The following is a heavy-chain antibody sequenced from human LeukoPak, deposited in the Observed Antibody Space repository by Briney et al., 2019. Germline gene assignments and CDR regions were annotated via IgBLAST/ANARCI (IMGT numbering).Heavy chain of an antibody. V-gene: IGHV4-34*01. CDR2: INHSGST. J-gene: IGHJ4*02. CDR1: GGSISSYY. Sequence: PSETLSLTCTVSGGSISSYYWSWIRQPPGKGLEWIGEINHSGSTRYNPSLKSRVTISVDASKNQFSLKLSSVTAADTAVYYCARRGTMYYYGSGSYYTFGYWGQGSLVTVSS. D-gene: IGHD3-10*01. CDR3: ARRGTMYYYGSGSYYTFGY.